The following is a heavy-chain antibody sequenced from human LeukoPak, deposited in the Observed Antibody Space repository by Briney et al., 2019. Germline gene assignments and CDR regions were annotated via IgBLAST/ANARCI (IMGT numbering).Heavy chain of an antibody. CDR2: IKQDGSEK. V-gene: IGHV3-7*01. J-gene: IGHJ6*03. CDR1: GFTFSSYW. CDR3: ARAEWLPYYYYYMDV. Sequence: GGSLRLSCAASGFTFSSYWMSWVRQAPGKGLEWVANIKQDGSEKYYVDSVKGRFTIPRDNAKNSLYLQMNSLRAEDTAVYYCARAEWLPYYYYYMDVWGKGTTVTVSS. D-gene: IGHD5-24*01.